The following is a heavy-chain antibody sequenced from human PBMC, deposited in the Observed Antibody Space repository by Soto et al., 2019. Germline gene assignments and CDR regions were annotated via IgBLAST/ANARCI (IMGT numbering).Heavy chain of an antibody. D-gene: IGHD1-26*01. CDR1: GYTFTSYD. CDR3: ARGRWYSGSYFDDFDI. J-gene: IGHJ3*02. Sequence: QVQLVQSGAEVKKPGASVKVSCKASGYTFTSYDINWVRQATGQGLEWMGWMNPNSGNTGYAQKFQGRVTMTRNTSISTAYMELSSLRSEDTAVYYCARGRWYSGSYFDDFDIWGQGTMVTVSS. V-gene: IGHV1-8*01. CDR2: MNPNSGNT.